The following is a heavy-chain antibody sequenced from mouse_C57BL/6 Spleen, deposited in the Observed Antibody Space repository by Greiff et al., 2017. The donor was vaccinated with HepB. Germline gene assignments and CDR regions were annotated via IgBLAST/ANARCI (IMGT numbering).Heavy chain of an antibody. V-gene: IGHV5-17*01. CDR2: ISSGSSTI. Sequence: EVQVVESGGGLVKPGGSLKLSCAASGFTFSDYGMHWVRQAPEKGLEWVAYISSGSSTIYYADTVKGRYTISRDNTKNTLFLQMTSLRSEDTARYYCARVWDFYAMDYWGQGTSVTVSS. CDR3: ARVWDFYAMDY. J-gene: IGHJ4*01. CDR1: GFTFSDYG. D-gene: IGHD4-1*01.